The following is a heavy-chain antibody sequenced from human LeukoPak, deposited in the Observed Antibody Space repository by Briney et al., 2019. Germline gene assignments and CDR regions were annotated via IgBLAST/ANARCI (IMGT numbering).Heavy chain of an antibody. D-gene: IGHD2-2*02. J-gene: IGHJ3*02. V-gene: IGHV4-61*02. CDR3: VRIKCSTSCYKVSNAFDI. CDR2: IYTSGST. Sequence: SETLSLTCTVSGGSISSGSYYWSWIRQPAGKGLEWIGRIYTSGSTNYNPSLKSRVTISVDTSKNQFSLKLSSVTAADTAVYYCVRIKCSTSCYKVSNAFDIWGQGTMVTVSS. CDR1: GGSISSGSYY.